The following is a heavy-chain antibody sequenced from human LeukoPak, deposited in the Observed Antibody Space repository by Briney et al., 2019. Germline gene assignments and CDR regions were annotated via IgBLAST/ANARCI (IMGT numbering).Heavy chain of an antibody. D-gene: IGHD6-19*01. J-gene: IGHJ4*02. Sequence: SETLSLTCAVYGGSFSGYYWSWIRQPPGKGLEWIGEINHSGSTNYNPSLKSRVTISVDTSKNQFSLKLSSVTAADTAVYYCARAKSGYSSSAADYWGQGTLVTVSS. CDR1: GGSFSGYY. CDR3: ARAKSGYSSSAADY. CDR2: INHSGST. V-gene: IGHV4-34*01.